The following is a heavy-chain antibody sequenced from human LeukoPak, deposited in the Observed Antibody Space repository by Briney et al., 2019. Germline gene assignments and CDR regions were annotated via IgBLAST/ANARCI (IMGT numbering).Heavy chain of an antibody. CDR3: ARDSLYYYGSGSYSY. D-gene: IGHD3-10*01. Sequence: GGSLRLSCAASGFTFSTYSMNWVRQAPGKGLEWVSYISSSSSTIYYADSVKGRFIISRDNAKNSLYLQMNSLRDEDTAVYYCARDSLYYYGSGSYSYWGQGTLVTVSS. CDR1: GFTFSTYS. V-gene: IGHV3-48*02. J-gene: IGHJ4*02. CDR2: ISSSSSTI.